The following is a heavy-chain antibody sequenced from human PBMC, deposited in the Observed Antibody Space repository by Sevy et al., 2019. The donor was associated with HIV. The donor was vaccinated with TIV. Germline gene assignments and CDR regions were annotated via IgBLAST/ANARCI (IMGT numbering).Heavy chain of an antibody. CDR1: RFTFSSYE. CDR3: ARVGYYYDSSGYFGHEARDY. J-gene: IGHJ4*02. Sequence: GGSLRLSCAASRFTFSSYEMNWVRQAPGKGLEWVSYISSSGSTIYYADSVKGRFTISRDNAKNSLYLQMNSLRAEDTAVYYCARVGYYYDSSGYFGHEARDYWGQGTLVTVSS. D-gene: IGHD3-22*01. CDR2: ISSSGSTI. V-gene: IGHV3-48*03.